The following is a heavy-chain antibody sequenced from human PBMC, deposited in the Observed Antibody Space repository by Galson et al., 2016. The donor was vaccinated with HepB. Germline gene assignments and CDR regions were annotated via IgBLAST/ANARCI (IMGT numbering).Heavy chain of an antibody. V-gene: IGHV3-23*01. Sequence: SLRLSCAASGFTFSTFTMNWVRQAPGKGLEWVSAISGSGAYTYYAGSVKGRFTISRDNSKNSLYLQMNSLRAEDTAVYYCATGYWLCDDWGQGTLVTVSS. CDR3: ATGYWLCDD. D-gene: IGHD3-10*01. CDR1: GFTFSTFT. J-gene: IGHJ4*02. CDR2: ISGSGAYT.